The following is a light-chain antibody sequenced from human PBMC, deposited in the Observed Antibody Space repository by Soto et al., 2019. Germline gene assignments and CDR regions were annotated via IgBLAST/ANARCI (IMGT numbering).Light chain of an antibody. CDR1: QGINSW. J-gene: IGKJ4*01. V-gene: IGKV1-12*01. CDR3: QQANSFPLT. Sequence: DIQMTQSPSSVSASVGDRVTITCRASQGINSWLAWYQQKPGKAPNLLIHAASSLQSGVPSRFSGSGSGTDFTLTISSLQPEDFAIYYCQQANSFPLTFGGGTKVEIK. CDR2: AAS.